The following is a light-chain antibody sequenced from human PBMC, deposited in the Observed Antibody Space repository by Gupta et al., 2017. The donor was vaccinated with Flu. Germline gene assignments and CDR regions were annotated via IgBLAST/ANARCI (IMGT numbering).Light chain of an antibody. CDR2: GAF. V-gene: IGKV3-15*01. CDR3: QQYNNRPLT. Sequence: GKGATLSCRAGQGVGANLAWYQQTPGQAPRLLIFGAFTRATGIPARFSGSGSGTEFTLTISSLQSEDFAIYYCQQYNNRPLTFGGGTRVGIK. J-gene: IGKJ4*01. CDR1: QGVGAN.